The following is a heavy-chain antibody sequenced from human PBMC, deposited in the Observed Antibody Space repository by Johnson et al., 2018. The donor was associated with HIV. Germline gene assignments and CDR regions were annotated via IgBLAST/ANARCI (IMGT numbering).Heavy chain of an antibody. CDR2: ISYDGSNK. Sequence: QVKLVESGGGVVQPGRSLRLSCAASGFTFSTSGMHWVRQAPGKGMEWVAVISYDGSNKYYADSVKGRFTISRDNSKNTLYLQMNSLRAEDTAVYYCARDQGYDSSGFDAFDIWGQGTMVTVSS. CDR1: GFTFSTSG. CDR3: ARDQGYDSSGFDAFDI. J-gene: IGHJ3*02. V-gene: IGHV3-30*03. D-gene: IGHD3-22*01.